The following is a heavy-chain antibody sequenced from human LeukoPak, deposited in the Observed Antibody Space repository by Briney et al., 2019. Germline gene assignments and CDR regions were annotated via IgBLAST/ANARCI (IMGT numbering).Heavy chain of an antibody. CDR1: GYTFTRYD. CDR2: MNPNSGNT. D-gene: IGHD6-13*01. J-gene: IGHJ4*02. CDR3: ARVSSSWYSPGY. V-gene: IGHV1-8*01. Sequence: ASVKVSCKAPGYTFTRYDINWVRQATGQGLEWMGWMNPNSGNTGYAQKFQGRVTMTRNTSISTAYMELSSLRSEDTAVYYCARVSSSWYSPGYWGQGTLVTVSS.